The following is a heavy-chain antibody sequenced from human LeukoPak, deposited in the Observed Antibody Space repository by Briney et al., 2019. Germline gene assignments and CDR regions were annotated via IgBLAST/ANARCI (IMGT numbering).Heavy chain of an antibody. CDR3: ARDLYYDSSAQD. CDR2: ISGSNSYI. Sequence: PGGSLRLSCAASGFTFSSYTMHWIRQAPGKGLEWVSSISGSNSYIFYADSVKGRFTVSRDNAKDSLYLQMNSLRAEDTAVYYCARDLYYDSSAQDWGQGTLVTVSS. V-gene: IGHV3-21*01. D-gene: IGHD3-22*01. J-gene: IGHJ4*02. CDR1: GFTFSSYT.